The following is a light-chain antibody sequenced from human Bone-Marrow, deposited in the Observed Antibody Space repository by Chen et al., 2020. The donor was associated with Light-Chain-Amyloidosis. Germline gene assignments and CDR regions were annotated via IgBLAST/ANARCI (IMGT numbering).Light chain of an antibody. J-gene: IGLJ3*02. CDR1: NIGSTS. Sequence: SSVPTQPSSVSVAPGQTATIPWGGNNIGSTSVHWYQQTPGQAPLLVVYDDSDRPSGIPERLAGSNSGNTATLTISRVEAGDEADYYCQVWDRSSDRPVFGGGTKLTVL. V-gene: IGLV3-21*02. CDR2: DDS. CDR3: QVWDRSSDRPV.